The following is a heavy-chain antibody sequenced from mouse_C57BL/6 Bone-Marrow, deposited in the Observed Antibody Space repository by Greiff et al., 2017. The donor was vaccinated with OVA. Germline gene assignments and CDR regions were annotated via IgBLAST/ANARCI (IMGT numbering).Heavy chain of an antibody. CDR3: ARWRGGYYGHRGFAY. J-gene: IGHJ3*01. V-gene: IGHV1-26*01. CDR1: GYTFTDYY. D-gene: IGHD2-1*01. CDR2: ITPNNGGT. Sequence: EVQLQQSGPELVKPGASVKISCKASGYTFTDYYMNWVKQSHGKSLEWIGDITPNNGGTSYNQKFKGKATLTVDKSSSTAYMELRSLTSEDSAVYYCARWRGGYYGHRGFAYWGQGTLVTVSA.